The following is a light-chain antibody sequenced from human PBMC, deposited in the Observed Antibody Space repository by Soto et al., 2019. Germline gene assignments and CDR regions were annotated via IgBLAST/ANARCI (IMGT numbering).Light chain of an antibody. J-gene: IGLJ3*02. V-gene: IGLV2-14*01. CDR1: SSDVGGYKY. CDR3: SSYTSSSTLV. CDR2: EVS. Sequence: QSVLTQPASESGSPGQSITISCTGSSSDVGGYKYVSWYQQHPGKAPKLMIYEVSSRPSGVSNRFSGSKSGNTASLTISGLQDEDEADYYCSSYTSSSTLVFGGGTQLTVL.